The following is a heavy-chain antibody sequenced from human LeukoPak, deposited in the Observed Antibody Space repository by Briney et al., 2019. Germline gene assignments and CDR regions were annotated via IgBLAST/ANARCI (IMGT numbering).Heavy chain of an antibody. CDR3: AREGSYSSFDY. D-gene: IGHD1-26*01. V-gene: IGHV3-53*01. CDR1: GFTVSSNY. CDR2: IYSGGST. Sequence: GGSLRRSCAASGFTVSSNYMSWVRQAPGKGLEWVSVIYSGGSTYYADSVKGRFTISRDNSKNTLYLQMNSLRAEDTAVYYCAREGSYSSFDYWGQGTLVTVSS. J-gene: IGHJ4*02.